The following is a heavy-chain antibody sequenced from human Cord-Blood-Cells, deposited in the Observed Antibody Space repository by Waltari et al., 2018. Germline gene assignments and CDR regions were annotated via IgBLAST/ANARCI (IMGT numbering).Heavy chain of an antibody. CDR2: IYYSGST. CDR1: GGSISSGGYY. J-gene: IGHJ5*02. D-gene: IGHD6-13*01. CDR3: ARGMYYSSSWYWFDP. Sequence: QVQLQESGPGLVKPSQTLSLTCTVSGGSISSGGYYWSWIRQHPGKGLEWIGYIYYSGSTYHNPSLKSRVTISVDTSKNQFSLKLSSVTAADTAVYYCARGMYYSSSWYWFDPWGQGTLVTVSS. V-gene: IGHV4-31*03.